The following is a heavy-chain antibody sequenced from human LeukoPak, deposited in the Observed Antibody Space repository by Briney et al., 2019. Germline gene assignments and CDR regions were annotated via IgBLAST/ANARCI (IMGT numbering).Heavy chain of an antibody. Sequence: GGSLRLSCTASGITFSDHYMSWIRQAPGKGLEWVGFIRSKAYGGTTEYAASVKGRFTISRDDSKSIAYLQMNSLKTEDTAVYYCIGSYYFDYWGQGTLVTVSS. V-gene: IGHV3-49*03. J-gene: IGHJ4*02. CDR2: IRSKAYGGTT. D-gene: IGHD1-26*01. CDR1: GITFSDHY. CDR3: IGSYYFDY.